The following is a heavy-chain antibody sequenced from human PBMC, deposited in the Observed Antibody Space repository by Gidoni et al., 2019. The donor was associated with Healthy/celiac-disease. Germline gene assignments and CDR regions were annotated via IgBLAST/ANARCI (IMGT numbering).Heavy chain of an antibody. CDR2: ISYDGSNK. V-gene: IGHV3-30*18. J-gene: IGHJ5*02. CDR1: GFTFSSYG. CDR3: AKAHGYWFDP. Sequence: QVQLVESGGGVVQPGRSLRLSCAASGFTFSSYGMHWVRQAPGKGLEWVAVISYDGSNKYYADSVKGRFTISRDNSKNTLYLQMNSLRAEDTAVYYCAKAHGYWFDPWGQGTLVTVSS.